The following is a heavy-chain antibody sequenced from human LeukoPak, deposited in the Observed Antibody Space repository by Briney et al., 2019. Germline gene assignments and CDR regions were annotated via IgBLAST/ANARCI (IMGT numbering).Heavy chain of an antibody. CDR1: RFSFSSYA. CDR2: ISGTGDRT. Sequence: PGGSLRLSCAASRFSFSSYALTWVRQAPGKGLEWVSSISGTGDRTQYADSVKGRFTISRDNAKNSLYLQMNSLRAEDTAVYYCARDAFYYYGSGSYSDWGQGTLVTVSS. CDR3: ARDAFYYYGSGSYSD. V-gene: IGHV3-23*01. J-gene: IGHJ4*02. D-gene: IGHD3-10*01.